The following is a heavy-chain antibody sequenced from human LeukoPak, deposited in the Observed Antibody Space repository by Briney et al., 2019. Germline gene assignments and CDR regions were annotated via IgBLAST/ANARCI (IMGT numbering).Heavy chain of an antibody. V-gene: IGHV3-23*01. CDR2: ISGSGGST. D-gene: IGHD5-12*01. Sequence: PGGSLRLSCAASGFTFSSYAMSWVRQAPGKGLEWVSAISGSGGSTYYADSVKGRFTISRDNSKNMLYLQMNSLRAEDTAVYYCAKDGDRGYSGHDQDYWGQGTLVTVSS. J-gene: IGHJ4*02. CDR1: GFTFSSYA. CDR3: AKDGDRGYSGHDQDY.